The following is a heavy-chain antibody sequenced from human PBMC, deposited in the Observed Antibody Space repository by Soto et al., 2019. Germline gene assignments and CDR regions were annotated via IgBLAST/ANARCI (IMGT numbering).Heavy chain of an antibody. CDR2: IDPSDSYT. J-gene: IGHJ6*02. V-gene: IGHV5-10-1*01. Sequence: GESLKISCKGSGYSFTSYWISWVRQMPGKGREWMGRIDPSDSYTNYSPSFQGHVTISADKSISTAYLQWSSLKASDTAMYYCARQVVAATPGHYSYGMDVWGQGTTVTVSS. CDR1: GYSFTSYW. CDR3: ARQVVAATPGHYSYGMDV. D-gene: IGHD2-15*01.